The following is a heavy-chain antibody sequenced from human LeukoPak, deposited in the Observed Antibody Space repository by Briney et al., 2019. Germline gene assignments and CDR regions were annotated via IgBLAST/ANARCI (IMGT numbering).Heavy chain of an antibody. J-gene: IGHJ4*02. CDR2: IYHSGST. CDR1: GGSISSGGYY. D-gene: IGHD4-23*01. V-gene: IGHV4-39*07. CDR3: ASNPPDYGGNSESDY. Sequence: PSETLSLTCTVSGGSISSGGYYWSWIRQPPGKGLEWIGSIYHSGSTYYNPSLKSRVTISVDTSKNQFSLKLSSVTAADTAVYYCASNPPDYGGNSESDYWGQGTLVTVSS.